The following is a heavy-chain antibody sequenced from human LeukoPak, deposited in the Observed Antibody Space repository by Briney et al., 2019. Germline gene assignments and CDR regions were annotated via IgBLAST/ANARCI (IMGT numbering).Heavy chain of an antibody. CDR3: ARGAFCGGDCYFFDS. CDR2: SNAGNGNT. CDR1: GYAFATYA. D-gene: IGHD2-21*02. J-gene: IGHJ4*02. Sequence: ASVKVSCKASGYAFATYAIHWVRQAPGQRLEWMGCSNAGNGNTKYSQEFQGRVTITRDTSATTAYMELSSLRSEDMAIYYCARGAFCGGDCYFFDSWGQGTLVTVSS. V-gene: IGHV1-3*02.